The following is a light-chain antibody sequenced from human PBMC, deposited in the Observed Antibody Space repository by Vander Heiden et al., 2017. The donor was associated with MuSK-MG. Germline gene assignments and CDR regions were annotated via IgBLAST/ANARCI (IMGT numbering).Light chain of an antibody. CDR1: QSISTY. CDR2: GAS. Sequence: EIVLTQSPGTLFLSPGERATLSCRASQSISTYLAWYQQKPGQAPRLLIYGASSRATGIPDFTLTISRLEPEDFAVYYCQQYGKSPETFGQGTRLEIK. V-gene: IGKV3-20*01. CDR3: QQYGKSPET. J-gene: IGKJ5*01.